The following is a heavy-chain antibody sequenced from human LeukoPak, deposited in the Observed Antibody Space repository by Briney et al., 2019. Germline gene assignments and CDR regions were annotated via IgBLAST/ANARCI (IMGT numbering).Heavy chain of an antibody. D-gene: IGHD3-9*01. J-gene: IGHJ4*02. CDR1: GFTFSDYY. CDR3: ARFGLRYFDWLPFDY. CDR2: ISSSSSYT. Sequence: GGSLRLSCAASGFTFSDYYMSWIRQAPGKGLEWVSYISSSSSYTNYADSVKGRFTISRDNAKNPLYLQMNSLRAEGTAVYYCARFGLRYFDWLPFDYWGQGTLVTVSS. V-gene: IGHV3-11*06.